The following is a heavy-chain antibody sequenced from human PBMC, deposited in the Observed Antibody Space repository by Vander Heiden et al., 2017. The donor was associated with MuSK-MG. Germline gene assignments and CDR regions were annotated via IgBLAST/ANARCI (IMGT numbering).Heavy chain of an antibody. D-gene: IGHD2-2*01. CDR1: GFTFDDYA. Sequence: EVQLVESGGGLVQPGRSLRLSCEASGFTFDDYAMHWVRQAPGKGLEWVSGISWNSGNIGYADSVKGRFTISRDNAKNSLYLQMNSLRAEDTALYYCAKDIRYCSSTSCYSEYYFDYWGQGTLVTVSS. J-gene: IGHJ4*02. V-gene: IGHV3-9*01. CDR2: ISWNSGNI. CDR3: AKDIRYCSSTSCYSEYYFDY.